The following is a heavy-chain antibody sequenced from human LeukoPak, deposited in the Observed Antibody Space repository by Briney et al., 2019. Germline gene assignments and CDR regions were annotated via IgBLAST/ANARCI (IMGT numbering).Heavy chain of an antibody. D-gene: IGHD2-2*01. Sequence: ASVKLSCNGAAYSFNSYGINWERQGTGPGIGLMGWTTPKSGNTGYTQKFQGRVTSTSHTSITTAYMELSSLRSEDKAVYYCARGPGCTSSSCPYYFDYWGKGTVVTVSS. V-gene: IGHV1-8*03. CDR3: ARGPGCTSSSCPYYFDY. CDR1: AYSFNSYG. J-gene: IGHJ4*02. CDR2: TTPKSGNT.